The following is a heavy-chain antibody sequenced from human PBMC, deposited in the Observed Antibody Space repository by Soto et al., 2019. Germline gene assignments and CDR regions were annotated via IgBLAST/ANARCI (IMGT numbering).Heavy chain of an antibody. CDR3: ATGIENSSSSGPPNYYYYGMDV. CDR2: FDPEDGET. CDR1: GYTLTELS. Sequence: GASVKVCCKVSGYTLTELSMHWVRQAPGKGLEWMGGFDPEDGETIYAQKFQGRVTMTEDTSTDTAYMELSSLRSEDTAVYYCATGIENSSSSGPPNYYYYGMDVWGQGTTVTVSS. D-gene: IGHD6-6*01. V-gene: IGHV1-24*01. J-gene: IGHJ6*02.